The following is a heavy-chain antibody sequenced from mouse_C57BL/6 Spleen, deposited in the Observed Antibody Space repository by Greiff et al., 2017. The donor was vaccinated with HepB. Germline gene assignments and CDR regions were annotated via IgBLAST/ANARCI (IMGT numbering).Heavy chain of an antibody. CDR2: INPNNGGT. Sequence: VQLQQSGPELVKPGASVKIPCKASGYTFTDYNMDWVKQSHGKSLEWIGDINPNNGGTIYNQKFKGKATLTGDKSSSTAYMELRSLTSEDTAVYYCARYDGIPFAYWGQGTLVTVSA. CDR1: GYTFTDYN. CDR3: ARYDGIPFAY. V-gene: IGHV1-18*01. J-gene: IGHJ3*01. D-gene: IGHD2-3*01.